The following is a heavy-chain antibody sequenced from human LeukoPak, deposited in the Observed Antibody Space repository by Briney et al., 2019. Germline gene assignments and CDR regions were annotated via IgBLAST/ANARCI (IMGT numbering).Heavy chain of an antibody. CDR3: ARDRAHGSGSYFSGYGLDV. Sequence: GGSLRLSCAASGFTFSNYAMSWVRQAPGKGLEWVSTISGGVSSTYYADSVKGRFTISRDISKSTLYLQMNSLRAEDTAVYYCARDRAHGSGSYFSGYGLDVWGQGTTVTVSS. V-gene: IGHV3-23*01. D-gene: IGHD3-10*01. CDR2: ISGGVSST. J-gene: IGHJ6*02. CDR1: GFTFSNYA.